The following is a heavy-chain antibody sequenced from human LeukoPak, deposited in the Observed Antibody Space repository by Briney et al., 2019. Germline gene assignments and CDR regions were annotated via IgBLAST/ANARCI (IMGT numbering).Heavy chain of an antibody. CDR1: GFTFSSYA. Sequence: GGSLRLSCAASGFTFSSYAMSWVRQAPGKGLEWVSYISTSGSTIYYADSVKGRFTISRDDAKNSLYLQMNSLRAEDTAIYYCARDRTWMLDYWGQGTLVTVSS. CDR3: ARDRTWMLDY. V-gene: IGHV3-48*03. D-gene: IGHD2-2*03. CDR2: ISTSGSTI. J-gene: IGHJ4*02.